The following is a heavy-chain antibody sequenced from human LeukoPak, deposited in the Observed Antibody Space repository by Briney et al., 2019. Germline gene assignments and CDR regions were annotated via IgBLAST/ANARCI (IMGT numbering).Heavy chain of an antibody. V-gene: IGHV4-39*01. CDR3: ARVRVRFSWFDP. CDR1: GGSISSSSYY. D-gene: IGHD3-3*01. J-gene: IGHJ5*02. CDR2: IFYSGST. Sequence: PSETLSLTCTVSGGSISSSSYYWGWIRQPPGKGLEWIGNIFYSGSTYYNPSLKSRVAIPVDTSKNQFSLKLSSVTAADTAVYYCARVRVRFSWFDPWGQGTLVTVSS.